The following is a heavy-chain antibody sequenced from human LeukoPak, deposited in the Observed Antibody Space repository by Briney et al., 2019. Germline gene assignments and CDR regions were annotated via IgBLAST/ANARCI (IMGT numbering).Heavy chain of an antibody. Sequence: GGSLRLSCAASGFTFSSYSMNWVRQAPGKGLEWASSISSSSSYIYYADSVKGRFTISRDNAKNSLYLQMNCLRAEDTAVYYCARDFDGYVAGYWGQGTLVTVSS. CDR3: ARDFDGYVAGY. CDR1: GFTFSSYS. D-gene: IGHD5-24*01. V-gene: IGHV3-21*01. J-gene: IGHJ4*02. CDR2: ISSSSSYI.